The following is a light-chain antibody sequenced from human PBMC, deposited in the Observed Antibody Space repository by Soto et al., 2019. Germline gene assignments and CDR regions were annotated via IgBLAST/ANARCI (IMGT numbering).Light chain of an antibody. CDR2: GNI. J-gene: IGLJ2*01. CDR3: QSYDSSLSGVV. Sequence: QSVLTQPPSVSGAPGQRVTISCTGSSSNIGAGYDVHWYLQLPGTAPELLIYGNINRPSGVPDRFSGSKSGTSASLAITGLQAEDEADYYCQSYDSSLSGVVFGGGTKLTVL. V-gene: IGLV1-40*01. CDR1: SSNIGAGYD.